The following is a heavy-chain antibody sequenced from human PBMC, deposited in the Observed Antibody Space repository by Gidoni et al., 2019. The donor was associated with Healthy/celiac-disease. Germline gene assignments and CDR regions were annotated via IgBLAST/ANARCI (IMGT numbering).Heavy chain of an antibody. D-gene: IGHD1-26*01. CDR1: GFTFSDYY. CDR3: ARATYSGGYLN. J-gene: IGHJ4*02. V-gene: IGHV3-11*01. Sequence: QVQLVESGGGLVKPGVSLRLSGAASGFTFSDYYMSWIRQAPGKGLEWVSYISSSDSTIYYADSVKSRLTISRDNAKNSLYLQMNSLRAEDTAVYYCARATYSGGYLNWGQGTLVTVSS. CDR2: ISSSDSTI.